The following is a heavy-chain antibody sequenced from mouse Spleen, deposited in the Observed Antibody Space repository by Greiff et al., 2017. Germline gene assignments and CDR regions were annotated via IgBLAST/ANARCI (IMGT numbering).Heavy chain of an antibody. CDR2: IYPGDGDT. V-gene: IGHV1-82*01. Sequence: QVQLQQSGPELVKPGASVKISCKASGYAFSSSWMNWVKQRPGKGLEWIGRIYPGDGDTNYNGKFEGKATLTADKSSSTAYMQLSSLTSEDSAVYFCARSPYDYDEETGWYFDVWGAGTTVTVSS. J-gene: IGHJ1*01. CDR3: ARSPYDYDEETGWYFDV. D-gene: IGHD2-4*01. CDR1: GYAFSSSW.